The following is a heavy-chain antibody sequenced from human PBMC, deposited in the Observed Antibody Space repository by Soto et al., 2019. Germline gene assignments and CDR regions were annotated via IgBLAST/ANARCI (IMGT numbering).Heavy chain of an antibody. D-gene: IGHD6-13*01. CDR1: GFTFSSYA. CDR3: ARDSPSAGYSSSWYNWFDP. V-gene: IGHV3-30*04. CDR2: ISYDGSNK. J-gene: IGHJ5*02. Sequence: GGSLRLSCAASGFTFSSYAMHWVRQAPGKGLEWVAVISYDGSNKCYADSVKGRFTISRDNSKNTLYLQMNSLRAEDTAVYYCARDSPSAGYSSSWYNWFDPWGQGTLVTVSS.